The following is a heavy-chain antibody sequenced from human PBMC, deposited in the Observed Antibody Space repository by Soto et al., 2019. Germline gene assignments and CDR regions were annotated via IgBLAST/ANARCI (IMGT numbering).Heavy chain of an antibody. Sequence: QVQLVESGGGVVQPGRSLRLSCAASGFTFSSYGMHWVRQAPGKGLEWVAVIWYDGSNKYYADSVKGRFTISRDNSKNTLYLQMNSLRAEDTAVYYCARALPAAIYYYYMDVWGKGTTVTVSS. CDR2: IWYDGSNK. CDR1: GFTFSSYG. J-gene: IGHJ6*03. D-gene: IGHD2-2*01. CDR3: ARALPAAIYYYYMDV. V-gene: IGHV3-33*01.